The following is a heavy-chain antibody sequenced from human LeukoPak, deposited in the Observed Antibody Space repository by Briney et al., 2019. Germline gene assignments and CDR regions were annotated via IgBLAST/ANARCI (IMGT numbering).Heavy chain of an antibody. D-gene: IGHD5-18*01. CDR1: GFTFSSYG. CDR3: AKDPITRGYSYGSVVYFDY. J-gene: IGHJ4*02. CDR2: ISGSGGST. V-gene: IGHV3-23*01. Sequence: PGGSLRLSCAASGFTFSSYGMSWVRQAPGKGLEWVSAISGSGGSTYYADSVKGRFTISRDNSKNTLYLQMNSLRAEDTAVYYCAKDPITRGYSYGSVVYFDYWGQGTLVTVSS.